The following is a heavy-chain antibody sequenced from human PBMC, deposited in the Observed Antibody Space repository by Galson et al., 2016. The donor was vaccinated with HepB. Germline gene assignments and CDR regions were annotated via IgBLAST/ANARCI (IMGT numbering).Heavy chain of an antibody. CDR3: AKDTSHSSSWFYFDY. CDR1: GFTFDVSA. Sequence: SLRLSCAASGFTFDVSAMHWVRQAPGKGLEWVSGICWNSGRIGYADSVKGRFTISRDNAKNSLFLQMNSLRPADTALYYCAKDTSHSSSWFYFDYWGQGARITVSS. V-gene: IGHV3-9*01. D-gene: IGHD6-13*01. J-gene: IGHJ4*02. CDR2: ICWNSGRI.